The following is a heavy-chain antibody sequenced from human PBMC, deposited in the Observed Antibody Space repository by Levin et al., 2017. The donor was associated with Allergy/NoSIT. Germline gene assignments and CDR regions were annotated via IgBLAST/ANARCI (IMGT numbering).Heavy chain of an antibody. J-gene: IGHJ4*02. D-gene: IGHD6-19*01. V-gene: IGHV3-9*01. CDR2: ISWNSGSI. Sequence: GGSLRLSCAASGFTFDDYAMHWVRQAPGKGLEWVSGISWNSGSIGYADSVKGRFTISRDNAKNSLYLQMNSLRAEDTALYYCAKDIAYRIAVAGDWGQGTLVTVSS. CDR1: GFTFDDYA. CDR3: AKDIAYRIAVAGD.